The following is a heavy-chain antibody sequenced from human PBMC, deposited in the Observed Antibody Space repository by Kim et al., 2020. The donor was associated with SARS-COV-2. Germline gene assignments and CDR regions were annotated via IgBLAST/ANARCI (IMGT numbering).Heavy chain of an antibody. V-gene: IGHV4-28*03. D-gene: IGHD3-10*01. CDR3: ARGGSDPNGWWFDP. J-gene: IGHJ5*02. Sequence: PSLKRRVTLAVDTSKNQFALKLSSVTAEDTAVYYCARGGSDPNGWWFDPWGQGPLVTVSS.